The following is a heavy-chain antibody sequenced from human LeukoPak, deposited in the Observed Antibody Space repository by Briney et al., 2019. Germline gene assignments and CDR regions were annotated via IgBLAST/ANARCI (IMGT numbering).Heavy chain of an antibody. Sequence: PGGSLRLSCAASGFTFGDYGMSWVRQAPGKGLEWVSGINWNGGSTGYADSVKGRFTISRDNAKNSLYLQMNSLRAEDTALYYCARSGYSSSWYSNWFDPWGQGTLVTVSS. CDR3: ARSGYSSSWYSNWFDP. J-gene: IGHJ5*02. D-gene: IGHD6-13*01. CDR2: INWNGGST. CDR1: GFTFGDYG. V-gene: IGHV3-20*04.